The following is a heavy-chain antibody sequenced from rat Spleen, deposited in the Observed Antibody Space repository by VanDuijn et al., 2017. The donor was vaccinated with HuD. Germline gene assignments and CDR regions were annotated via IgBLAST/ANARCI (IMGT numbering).Heavy chain of an antibody. J-gene: IGHJ3*01. CDR2: ISSGGGGT. V-gene: IGHV5-31*01. D-gene: IGHD1-9*01. CDR1: GFTFNNYW. Sequence: EVQLVESGGGLVQPGRSLRLSCVASGFTFNNYWMTWIRQAPTKGLEWVASISSGGGGTYYSESVKGRFTISRDNAKNTLYLQMDSLRSEDTASFYCARQYYGYTDWGQGTLVSVSS. CDR3: ARQYYGYTD.